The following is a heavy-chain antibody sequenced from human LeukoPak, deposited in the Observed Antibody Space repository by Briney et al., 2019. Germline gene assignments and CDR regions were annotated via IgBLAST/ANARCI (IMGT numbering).Heavy chain of an antibody. D-gene: IGHD5-24*01. CDR3: AREGATIHAGLHY. Sequence: SVKVSCKASGDTLNNYAFSWVRQAPGQGLEWMGGIIPDVGSTNYAQKFQGRVAITTDESTSTVYMELISLRSEDTAVYYCAREGATIHAGLHYWGQGTLVTVSS. CDR2: IIPDVGST. J-gene: IGHJ4*02. V-gene: IGHV1-69*05. CDR1: GDTLNNYA.